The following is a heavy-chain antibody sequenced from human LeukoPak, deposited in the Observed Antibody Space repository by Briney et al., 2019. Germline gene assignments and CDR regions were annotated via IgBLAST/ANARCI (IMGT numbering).Heavy chain of an antibody. CDR1: GGSISRSSYY. V-gene: IGHV4-39*01. CDR3: ARPTYYYDSSGYYQGSFDY. D-gene: IGHD3-22*01. Sequence: SETLSLTCTVSGGSISRSSYYWGWIRQPPGKGLEWIGSIYYSGSTYYNPSLKSRVTISVDTSKNQFSLKLSSVTAADTAVYYCARPTYYYDSSGYYQGSFDYWGQGTLVTVSS. J-gene: IGHJ4*02. CDR2: IYYSGST.